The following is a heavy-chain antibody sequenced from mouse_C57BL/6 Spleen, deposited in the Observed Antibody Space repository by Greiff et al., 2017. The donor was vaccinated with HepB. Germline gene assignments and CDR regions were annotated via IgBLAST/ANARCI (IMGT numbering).Heavy chain of an antibody. CDR3: AREHDSLAY. Sequence: QVHVKQSGAELARPGASVKMSCKASGYTFTSYTMHWVKQRPGQGLEWIGYINPSSGYTKYNQKFKDKATLTADKSSSTAYMQLSSLTSEDSAVYYCAREHDSLAYWGQGTLVTVSA. CDR2: INPSSGYT. J-gene: IGHJ3*01. D-gene: IGHD2-4*01. V-gene: IGHV1-4*01. CDR1: GYTFTSYT.